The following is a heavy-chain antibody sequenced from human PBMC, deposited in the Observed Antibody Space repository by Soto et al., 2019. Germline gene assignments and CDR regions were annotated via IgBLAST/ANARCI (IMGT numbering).Heavy chain of an antibody. J-gene: IGHJ6*02. CDR3: ARIHSSGWYLDYYYYGKDV. CDR1: GGSISSYY. V-gene: IGHV4-59*08. Sequence: PSETLSLTCTVSGGSISSYYWSWIRQPPGKGLEWIGYIYNSGSTNYNPSLKSRVTISVDMSKNQFSLKLNSVTAADTAVYYCARIHSSGWYLDYYYYGKDVWGQGTTVTVSS. CDR2: IYNSGST. D-gene: IGHD6-19*01.